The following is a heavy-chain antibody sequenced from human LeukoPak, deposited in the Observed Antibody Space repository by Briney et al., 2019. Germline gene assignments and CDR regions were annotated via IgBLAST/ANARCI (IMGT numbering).Heavy chain of an antibody. CDR2: IIPIFGTA. D-gene: IGHD6-6*01. CDR3: ARRQLVAPNYYYGMDV. Sequence: GASVTVSFKASGGTFSSYAISWVRQAPGQGLEWMGGIIPIFGTANYAQKFQGRVTITADESTSTAYMELSSLRSEDTAVYYCARRQLVAPNYYYGMDVWGQGTTVTVSS. V-gene: IGHV1-69*13. J-gene: IGHJ6*02. CDR1: GGTFSSYA.